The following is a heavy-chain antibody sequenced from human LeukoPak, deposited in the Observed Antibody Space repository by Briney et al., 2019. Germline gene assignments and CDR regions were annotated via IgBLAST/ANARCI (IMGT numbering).Heavy chain of an antibody. CDR3: ARGVTSPLDAFDI. J-gene: IGHJ3*02. V-gene: IGHV4-59*01. Sequence: SETLSLTCTVSGGSISNYYWIWMRQPPGKGLEWTGSLYNSGSTNYNPSLKSRLTISVDMSKNQVSLQLSSVTAADTAVYYCARGVTSPLDAFDIWGQGTTVTVSS. D-gene: IGHD1-26*01. CDR2: LYNSGST. CDR1: GGSISNYY.